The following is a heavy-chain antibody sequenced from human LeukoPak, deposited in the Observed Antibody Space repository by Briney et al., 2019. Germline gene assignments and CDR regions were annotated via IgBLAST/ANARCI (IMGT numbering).Heavy chain of an antibody. CDR2: GYHSAGT. CDR3: ARGSGSYEGLDY. CDR1: GYSISSGYY. D-gene: IGHD1-26*01. J-gene: IGHJ4*02. Sequence: SETLSLTCTVSGYSISSGYYWAWIRQPPGKGLEWFGNGYHSAGTYYNPSLRGRVTISLDTSKNQFSLRLNSVTAADTAVYYCARGSGSYEGLDYWGQGTLVTVSS. V-gene: IGHV4-38-2*02.